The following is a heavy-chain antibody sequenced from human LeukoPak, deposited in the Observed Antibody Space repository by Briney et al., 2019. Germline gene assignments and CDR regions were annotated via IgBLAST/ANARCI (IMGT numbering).Heavy chain of an antibody. D-gene: IGHD4/OR15-4a*01. CDR1: GYSISSGYY. CDR3: ARDLTYYNWFDP. J-gene: IGHJ5*02. CDR2: IYYSGST. V-gene: IGHV4-30-4*08. Sequence: SETLSLTCAVSGYSISSGYYWSWIRQPPGKGLEWIGYIYYSGSTYYNPSLKSRVTISVDTSKNQFSLKLSSVTAADTAVYYCARDLTYYNWFDPWGQGTLVTVSS.